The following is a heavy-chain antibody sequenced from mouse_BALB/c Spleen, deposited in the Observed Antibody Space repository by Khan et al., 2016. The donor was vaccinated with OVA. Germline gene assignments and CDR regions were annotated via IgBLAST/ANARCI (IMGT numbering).Heavy chain of an antibody. Sequence: DLVKPGASVKLSCRASGYTFTSYWINWIKQRPGQGLEWIGRIAPGSGSTSYNEMFKGKATLTVDTSSNPAYIQLSSLSSEDSAVCFCARSNYYGSGLYAMDYWGQGTSVTVSS. CDR1: GYTFTSYW. V-gene: IGHV1S41*01. CDR2: IAPGSGST. CDR3: ARSNYYGSGLYAMDY. J-gene: IGHJ4*01. D-gene: IGHD1-1*01.